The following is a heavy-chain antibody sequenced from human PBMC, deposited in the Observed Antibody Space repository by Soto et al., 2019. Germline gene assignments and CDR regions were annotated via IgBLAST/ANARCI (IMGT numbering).Heavy chain of an antibody. D-gene: IGHD6-19*01. CDR1: GDSVSSNTAA. V-gene: IGHV6-1*01. CDR2: TYYRSNWRH. J-gene: IGHJ4*02. CDR3: ARGVAGNGFDL. Sequence: SQTLSLTCAISGDSVSSNTAAWNWIRSSPSRGLEWLGRTYYRSNWRHDYAVSVKSRITVNPDTSKNHFSLQLNSVTTDDTAVYYCARGVAGNGFDLWGQGTLVTVSS.